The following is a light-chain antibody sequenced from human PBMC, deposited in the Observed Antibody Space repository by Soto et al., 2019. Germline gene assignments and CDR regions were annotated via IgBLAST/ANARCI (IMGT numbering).Light chain of an antibody. CDR2: DAS. CDR3: QQRSNWPPTWT. J-gene: IGKJ1*01. Sequence: EIVLTQSPATLSLSPGERATLSCRASQSVSTYLAWYQQKPGQAPRLLIYDASTRATGIPARFSGSGSGTDLTLTISSLEPEDFAVYYCQQRSNWPPTWTFGQGTKVEIK. CDR1: QSVSTY. V-gene: IGKV3-11*01.